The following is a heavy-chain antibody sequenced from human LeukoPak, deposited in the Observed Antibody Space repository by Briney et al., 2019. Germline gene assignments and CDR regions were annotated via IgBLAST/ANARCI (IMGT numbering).Heavy chain of an antibody. V-gene: IGHV3-21*01. D-gene: IGHD3-3*01. CDR3: ARDRMRAPAADRISIFGVVIPSY. J-gene: IGHJ3*01. Sequence: GGSLRLSCAASGFIFSSYTMNWVRQAPGEGLEWVSSISDTSTYIYYADSVEGRFTISRDNAKSSLFLQMNSLRAEDTAVYYCARDRMRAPAADRISIFGVVIPSYWGQGTMVTVSS. CDR2: ISDTSTYI. CDR1: GFIFSSYT.